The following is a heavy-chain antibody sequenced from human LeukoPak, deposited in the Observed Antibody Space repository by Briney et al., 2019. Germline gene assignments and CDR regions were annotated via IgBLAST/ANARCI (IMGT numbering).Heavy chain of an antibody. V-gene: IGHV4-39*07. CDR3: ARGGDFDP. Sequence: SETLSLTCTVSGGSISSSSYYWGWIRQPPGKGLEWIGSIYYSGSTYYNPSLKSRVTISVDTSKNQFSLKLSSVTAADTAVYYCARGGDFDPWGQGTLVTVSS. D-gene: IGHD2-21*02. CDR1: GGSISSSSYY. CDR2: IYYSGST. J-gene: IGHJ5*02.